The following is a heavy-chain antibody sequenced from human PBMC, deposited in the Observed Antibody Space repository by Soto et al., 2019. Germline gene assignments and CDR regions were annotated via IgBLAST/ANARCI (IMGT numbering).Heavy chain of an antibody. CDR1: GGTFRNSA. V-gene: IGHV1-69*12. CDR3: ARDNDRPQLGGNYYYILDV. D-gene: IGHD1-1*01. Sequence: QVQLEQSGAEVKKPGSSVKVSCKASGGTFRNSAISWVRQAPGHGLEWMGGIMPIFRTPDCAQKFQGRVTITADESTSTAYMELSGLRSDDTAVYYCARDNDRPQLGGNYYYILDVWGQGTTVTVSS. CDR2: IMPIFRTP. J-gene: IGHJ6*02.